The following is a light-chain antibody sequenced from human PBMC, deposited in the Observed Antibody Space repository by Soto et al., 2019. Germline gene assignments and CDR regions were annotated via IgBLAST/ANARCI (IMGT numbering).Light chain of an antibody. Sequence: EIVLTQSPATLSLSPGERATLSCRASQSVSSYLAWYQQKPGQAPRLLIYDASNRATGIPARFSGSGSGTEFTLTSSWLQPEDFGVYLYQQRGNWPRVFFGTGTKVDIK. V-gene: IGKV3-11*01. CDR3: QQRGNWPRVF. J-gene: IGKJ3*01. CDR2: DAS. CDR1: QSVSSY.